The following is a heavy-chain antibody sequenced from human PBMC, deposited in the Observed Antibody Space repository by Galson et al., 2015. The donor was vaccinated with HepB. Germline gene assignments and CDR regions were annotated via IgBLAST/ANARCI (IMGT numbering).Heavy chain of an antibody. D-gene: IGHD2-8*01. V-gene: IGHV3-48*01. CDR3: ARDLMHPTPNWFDP. CDR2: ISSSSSTI. Sequence: SLRLSCAASGFTFSSYSMNWVRQAPGKGLEWVSYISSSSSTIYYADSVKGRFTISRDNAKNSLHLQMNSLRAEDTAVYYCARDLMHPTPNWFDPWGQGTLVTVSS. CDR1: GFTFSSYS. J-gene: IGHJ5*02.